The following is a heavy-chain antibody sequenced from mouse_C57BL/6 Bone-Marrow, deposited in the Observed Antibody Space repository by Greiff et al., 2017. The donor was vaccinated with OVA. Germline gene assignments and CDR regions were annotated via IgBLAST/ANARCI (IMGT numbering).Heavy chain of an antibody. D-gene: IGHD3-2*02. J-gene: IGHJ3*01. V-gene: IGHV5-6*02. Sequence: DVKLVESGGDLVKPGGSLKLSCAASGFTFSSYGMSWVRQTPDKRLEWVATISSGGSYTYYPDSVKGRFTISRDNAKNTLYLQMSSLKSEDTAMYYCARQGAQSLAWFAYWGQGTLVTVSA. CDR1: GFTFSSYG. CDR2: ISSGGSYT. CDR3: ARQGAQSLAWFAY.